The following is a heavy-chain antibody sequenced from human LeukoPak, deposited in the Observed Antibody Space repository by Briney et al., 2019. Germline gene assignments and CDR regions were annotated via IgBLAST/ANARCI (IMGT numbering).Heavy chain of an antibody. J-gene: IGHJ4*02. CDR1: GFTFSSYA. D-gene: IGHD3-10*01. CDR2: ISGSGGST. V-gene: IGHV3-23*01. Sequence: GGSLRLSCAASGFTFSSYAMSWVRQAPGKGLEWVSVISGSGGSTYYADSVKGRFTISRDNSKNTLYLQMNSLRAEDTAVYYCASSLRSYYKTPPAFFDYWGQGTLVTVSS. CDR3: ASSLRSYYKTPPAFFDY.